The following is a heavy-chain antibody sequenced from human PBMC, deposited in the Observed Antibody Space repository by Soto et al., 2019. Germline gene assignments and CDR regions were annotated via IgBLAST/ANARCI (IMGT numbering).Heavy chain of an antibody. Sequence: QVQLVQSGAEVKKPGSSVKVSCKASGGTFSSYAISWVRQAPGQGLEWLGGIIPIFGTANYAQKFQGRVTITADESTSTAYMELSSLRAEDTAVYYCASLKVVVTASGYFQHWGQGTLVTVSS. J-gene: IGHJ1*01. CDR2: IIPIFGTA. D-gene: IGHD2-21*02. V-gene: IGHV1-69*01. CDR3: ASLKVVVTASGYFQH. CDR1: GGTFSSYA.